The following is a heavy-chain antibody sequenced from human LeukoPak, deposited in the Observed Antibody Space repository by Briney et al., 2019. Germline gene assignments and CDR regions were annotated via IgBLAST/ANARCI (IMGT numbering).Heavy chain of an antibody. D-gene: IGHD3-9*01. CDR3: ARLPTGYPNWFDA. CDR2: MSYGGNS. CDR1: GGSIISTHTY. Sequence: SETLSLTCTVSGGSIISTHTYWGWIRQPQGQGLVWIGCMSYGGNSFYTLSLKSRVTIPLDASRSQFSLKLDSVTATDTAVYHCARLPTGYPNWFDAWGQGTLVTVSS. J-gene: IGHJ5*02. V-gene: IGHV4-39*01.